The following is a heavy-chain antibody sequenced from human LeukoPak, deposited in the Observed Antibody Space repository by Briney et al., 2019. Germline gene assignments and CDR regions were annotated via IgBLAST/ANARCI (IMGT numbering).Heavy chain of an antibody. Sequence: GASVKVSCKASGYTFTSYAISWVRQAPGQGLEWMGWISAYNGNTNYAQKLQGRVTMTTDTSTSTASMELRSLRSDDTAVYYCARTYYYDSSGYYDYWAREPWSPSPQ. J-gene: IGHJ4*02. CDR1: GYTFTSYA. D-gene: IGHD3-22*01. CDR2: ISAYNGNT. CDR3: ARTYYYDSSGYYDY. V-gene: IGHV1-18*01.